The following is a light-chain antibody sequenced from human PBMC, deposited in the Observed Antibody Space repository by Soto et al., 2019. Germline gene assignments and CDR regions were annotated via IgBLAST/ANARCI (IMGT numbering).Light chain of an antibody. CDR2: GAS. J-gene: IGKJ5*01. CDR3: QQYNNWPPIT. Sequence: EIVMTQSPATLSVSPGERATLSCRASQSVSSNLAWYQQKPGQAPRLLIYGASTRATDIPARFSGSGSGTEFTLTISSLQSQDFAIYYCQQYNNWPPITFGQGTRLEIK. V-gene: IGKV3-15*01. CDR1: QSVSSN.